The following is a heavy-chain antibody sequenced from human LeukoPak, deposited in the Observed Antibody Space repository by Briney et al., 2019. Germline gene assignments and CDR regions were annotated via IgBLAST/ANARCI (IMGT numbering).Heavy chain of an antibody. CDR3: ARGIGEYYYYMDV. V-gene: IGHV1-2*02. Sequence: WASVKVSCKASGYTFTGYYMHWVRQAPGQGLEWMGWINPNSGGTNYAQKFQGRVTMTRDTSISTAYMELSRLRSDDTAVYYCARGIGEYYYYMDVWGKGTTVTVSS. CDR1: GYTFTGYY. D-gene: IGHD3-10*01. CDR2: INPNSGGT. J-gene: IGHJ6*03.